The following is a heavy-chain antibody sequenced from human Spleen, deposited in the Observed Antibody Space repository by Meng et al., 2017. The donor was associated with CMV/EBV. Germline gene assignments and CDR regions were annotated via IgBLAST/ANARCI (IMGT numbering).Heavy chain of an antibody. CDR3: AKGIYGSGTYLSWFDP. D-gene: IGHD3-10*01. CDR2: VGGSGDRT. J-gene: IGHJ5*02. V-gene: IGHV3-23*01. CDR1: GLTFCSYA. Sequence: GLTFCSYAMSWVREAPGKGLVWVSSVGGSGDRTFHTASVRGRFIISRDHSKNTLYLQMNSLRAEDTAVYYCAKGIYGSGTYLSWFDPWGQGTLVTVSS.